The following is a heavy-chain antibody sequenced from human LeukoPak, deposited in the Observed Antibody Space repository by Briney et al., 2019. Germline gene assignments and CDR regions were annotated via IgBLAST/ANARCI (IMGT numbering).Heavy chain of an antibody. CDR1: GFTVSSNY. Sequence: GGSLRLSCAASGFTVSSNYMSWVRQAPGKGLEWVSVIYSGGSSYYADSVKGRFTISRDNSKNTLYLQMNSLRAEDTAVYYCARDGFSSGYPYDAFDIWGQGAMVTVSS. V-gene: IGHV3-53*01. CDR3: ARDGFSSGYPYDAFDI. D-gene: IGHD3-22*01. CDR2: IYSGGSS. J-gene: IGHJ3*02.